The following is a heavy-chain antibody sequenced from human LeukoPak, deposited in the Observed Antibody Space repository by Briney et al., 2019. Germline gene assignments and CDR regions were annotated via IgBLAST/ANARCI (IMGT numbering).Heavy chain of an antibody. Sequence: KTLETLSLTCTVSGGSISIDNYYWSWIRQPAGKGLEWIGRIYSSGSTNYNPSLKSRVTISVDTSKNQFSLKLSSVTAADTAVYYCARQHPLLLWFGESTNYYFDYWGQGTLVTVSS. D-gene: IGHD3-10*01. CDR1: GGSISIDNYY. J-gene: IGHJ4*02. CDR3: ARQHPLLLWFGESTNYYFDY. CDR2: IYSSGST. V-gene: IGHV4-61*02.